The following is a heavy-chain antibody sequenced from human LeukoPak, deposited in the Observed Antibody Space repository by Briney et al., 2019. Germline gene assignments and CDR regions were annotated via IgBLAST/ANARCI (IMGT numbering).Heavy chain of an antibody. CDR2: IYYSGST. CDR3: GGNWGGGANWYFDL. V-gene: IGHV4-39*01. CDR1: GGSISSSSYY. D-gene: IGHD3-16*01. Sequence: SETLSLTCTVSGGSISSSSYYWGWIRQPPRKGLEWIGSIYYSGSTYYNPSLTSRVTISVDTSKNQFSLKLSSVTAADTAVYYCGGNWGGGANWYFDLWGRGTLVTVSS. J-gene: IGHJ2*01.